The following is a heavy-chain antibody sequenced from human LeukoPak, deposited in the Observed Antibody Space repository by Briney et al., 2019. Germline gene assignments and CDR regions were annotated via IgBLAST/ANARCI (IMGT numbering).Heavy chain of an antibody. CDR2: INPNSGGT. Sequence: ASVKVSCKSSGYTFTGYYMHWVRQAPGQGLEWMGWINPNSGGTNYAQKFQGRVTMTRDTSISTAYMELSRLRSDDTAVYYCARVRIAVAGTLDYWGQGTLVTVSS. J-gene: IGHJ4*02. D-gene: IGHD6-19*01. CDR3: ARVRIAVAGTLDY. V-gene: IGHV1-2*02. CDR1: GYTFTGYY.